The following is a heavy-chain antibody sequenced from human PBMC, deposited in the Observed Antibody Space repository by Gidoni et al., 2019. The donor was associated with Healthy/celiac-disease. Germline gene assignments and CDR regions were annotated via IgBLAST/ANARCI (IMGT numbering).Heavy chain of an antibody. CDR3: ARVEAYYDFWSVKMPYYFDY. Sequence: QLQLQESGSGLVKPSQTLSLTCAVSGGSISSGGYSCGWIRQPPGKGLEWIGYIYHSGSTYYNPYLKSRVTISVDRSKNQFSLKLSSVTAADTAVYYCARVEAYYDFWSVKMPYYFDYWGQGTLVTVSS. CDR2: IYHSGST. D-gene: IGHD3-3*01. CDR1: GGSISSGGYS. J-gene: IGHJ4*02. V-gene: IGHV4-30-2*01.